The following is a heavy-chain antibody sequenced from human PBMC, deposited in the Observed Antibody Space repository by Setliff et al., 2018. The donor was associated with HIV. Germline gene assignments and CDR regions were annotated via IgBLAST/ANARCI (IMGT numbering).Heavy chain of an antibody. CDR2: INSDGSIT. D-gene: IGHD3-10*01. CDR1: GFTFSSYW. V-gene: IGHV3-74*01. J-gene: IGHJ1*01. CDR3: ARADPLGEQVWSLQYFQH. Sequence: PGGSLRLSCAASGFTFSSYWMHWVRQAPGKGLVWVSRINSDGSITSYADSVKGRFTISRDNAKNSLYLQMNSLRAEDTAVYYCARADPLGEQVWSLQYFQHWGQGTLVTVS.